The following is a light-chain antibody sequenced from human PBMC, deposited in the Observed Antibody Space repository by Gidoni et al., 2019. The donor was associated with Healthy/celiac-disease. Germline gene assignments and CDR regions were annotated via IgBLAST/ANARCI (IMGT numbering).Light chain of an antibody. J-gene: IGKJ3*01. CDR2: AAS. V-gene: IGKV3-20*01. Sequence: EIAVTQSPGTLSVSQAERATLPCMASQSVSSSYLAWYQQRPGQAPRLLIDAASSRATGIPDRFSGSSSGTYFTLTISRLSPEDLAVYYWQQYGSSRFTFGPGTKVDIK. CDR1: QSVSSSY. CDR3: QQYGSSRFT.